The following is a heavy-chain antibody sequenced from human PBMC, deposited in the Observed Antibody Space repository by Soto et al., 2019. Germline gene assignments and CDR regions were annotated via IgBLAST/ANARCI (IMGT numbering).Heavy chain of an antibody. Sequence: SETLSLTCAVYGGSFSGHSWTWIRQSPGKGLEWIGDINHSGRVNYSPSLKSRVTISLDTSKNQFSLTLSAVTAADTAMYYCSTRAYDTNGYYRFDHWGQGTLVTVSS. CDR2: INHSGRV. J-gene: IGHJ5*01. CDR1: GGSFSGHS. D-gene: IGHD3-22*01. CDR3: STRAYDTNGYYRFDH. V-gene: IGHV4-34*01.